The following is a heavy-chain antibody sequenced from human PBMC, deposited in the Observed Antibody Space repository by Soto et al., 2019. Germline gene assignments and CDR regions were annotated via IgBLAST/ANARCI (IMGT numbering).Heavy chain of an antibody. CDR1: GGSISSSSYY. J-gene: IGHJ4*02. CDR3: ASMPAFDY. CDR2: IYYSGST. D-gene: IGHD2-2*01. V-gene: IGHV4-61*01. Sequence: SETLSLTCTFSGGSISSSSYYLSWIRQPPGKGLEWIGYIYYSGSTNYNPSLKSRVTISVDTSKNQFSLKLSSVTAADTAVYYCASMPAFDYWGQGTLVTVSS.